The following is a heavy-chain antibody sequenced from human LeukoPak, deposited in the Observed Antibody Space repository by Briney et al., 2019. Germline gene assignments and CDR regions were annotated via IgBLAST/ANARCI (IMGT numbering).Heavy chain of an antibody. V-gene: IGHV4-34*01. D-gene: IGHD3/OR15-3a*01. CDR1: GGSFIGYY. Sequence: PSETLSLTCAVYGGSFIGYYWSWIRQPPGKGLEWIGEINHSGSTNYNPSLKSRVTISVDTSKNQFSLKLSPVTAADTAVYYCAGGDWGDYWGQGTLVTVSS. CDR2: INHSGST. J-gene: IGHJ4*02. CDR3: AGGDWGDY.